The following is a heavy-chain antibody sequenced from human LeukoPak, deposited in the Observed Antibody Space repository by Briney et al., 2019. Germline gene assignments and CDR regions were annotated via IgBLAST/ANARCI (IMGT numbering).Heavy chain of an antibody. CDR3: ARVGGSNHYYYGMDV. CDR1: GGSISSGGYY. V-gene: IGHV4-31*03. CDR2: IYYSGST. Sequence: PSQTLSLTCTVSGGSISSGGYYWSWIRQHPGKGLEWIGYIYYSGSTDYNPSLKSRVTISVDTSKNQFSLNLSSVTAADTAVYYCARVGGSNHYYYGMDVWGQGTTVTVSS. D-gene: IGHD2-15*01. J-gene: IGHJ6*02.